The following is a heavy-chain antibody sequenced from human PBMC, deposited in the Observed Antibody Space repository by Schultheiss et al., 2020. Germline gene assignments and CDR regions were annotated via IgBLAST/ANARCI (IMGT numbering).Heavy chain of an antibody. CDR2: IYYSGST. V-gene: IGHV4-61*01. CDR1: GGSVSSGSYY. Sequence: SETLSLTCTVSGGSVSSGSYYWSWIRQPPGKGLEWIGYIYYSGSTNYNPSLKSRVTISVDTSKNQFSLKLSSVTAADTAVYYCARGPMYSSGSKRFDYWGQGTLVTVS. CDR3: ARGPMYSSGSKRFDY. D-gene: IGHD6-19*01. J-gene: IGHJ4*02.